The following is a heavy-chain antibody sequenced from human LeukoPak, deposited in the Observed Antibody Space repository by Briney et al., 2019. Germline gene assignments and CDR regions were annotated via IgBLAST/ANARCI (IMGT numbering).Heavy chain of an antibody. CDR3: ARRGYDSSGYREAFDI. D-gene: IGHD3-22*01. J-gene: IGHJ3*02. Sequence: GASLQISCEGSGYTFTNYWIGWVRQMPGKGLEWMGIIYPGDSDTTYSPSFQGQVTISADKSIGTAYLQWSSLKASDTAMHYCARRGYDSSGYREAFDIWGQGTMVTVSS. CDR1: GYTFTNYW. CDR2: IYPGDSDT. V-gene: IGHV5-51*01.